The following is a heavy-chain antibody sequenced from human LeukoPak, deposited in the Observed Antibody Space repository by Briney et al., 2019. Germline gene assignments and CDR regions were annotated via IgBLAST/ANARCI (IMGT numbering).Heavy chain of an antibody. CDR2: IYHSGST. CDR1: GGSISSGGYS. V-gene: IGHV4-30-2*01. D-gene: IGHD2-15*01. Sequence: TLSLTCAVSGGSISSGGYSWSWIRQPPGKGLEWIGYIYHSGSTYYNPSLKSRVTISVDGSKNQFSLKLSSVTAADTAVYYCAAYCSGGSCYSPWFDPWGQGTLVTVSS. J-gene: IGHJ5*02. CDR3: AAYCSGGSCYSPWFDP.